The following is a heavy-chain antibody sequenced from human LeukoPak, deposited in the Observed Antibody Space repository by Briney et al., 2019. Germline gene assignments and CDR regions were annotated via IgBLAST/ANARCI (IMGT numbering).Heavy chain of an antibody. CDR2: IYYGGST. CDR1: RGSLSSSSYY. V-gene: IGHV4-39*01. Sequence: SETLSLTCTVSRGSLSSSSYYWGWIRQPPGKGLAWIGNIYYGGSTYYNPSLKSRVTISVDTSKNQFSLKLSSVTAADTAVYYCASIYCSGGNCYVDYWGQGTLVTVSS. J-gene: IGHJ4*02. D-gene: IGHD2-15*01. CDR3: ASIYCSGGNCYVDY.